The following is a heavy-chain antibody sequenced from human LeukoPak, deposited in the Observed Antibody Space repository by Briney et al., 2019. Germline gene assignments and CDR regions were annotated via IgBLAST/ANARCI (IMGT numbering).Heavy chain of an antibody. V-gene: IGHV5-10-1*01. CDR2: INPSDSYT. Sequence: GESLKISCQVSGYSFPNYWSSWVRRMPGKGLEWMGRINPSDSYTNYSPSFQGHVTISADKSITTAYLQWSSLKASDTAMYHCARQGEGYIASLAGAFVIWGQGTMVTVSS. J-gene: IGHJ3*02. D-gene: IGHD2-15*01. CDR3: ARQGEGYIASLAGAFVI. CDR1: GYSFPNYW.